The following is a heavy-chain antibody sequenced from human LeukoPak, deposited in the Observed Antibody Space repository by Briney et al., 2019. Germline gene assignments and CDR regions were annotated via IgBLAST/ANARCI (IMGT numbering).Heavy chain of an antibody. CDR2: IYYSVNT. J-gene: IGHJ4*02. Sequence: SETLSLTCTVSGGSISSGDYFWSWIRQPPGKGLEWIGYIYYSVNTHYNPSLKSRVTISVDTSKNEFSLRLTSVTAADTAVHFCATEGSGNYYYFDDWGQGTLVTVSS. CDR1: GGSISSGDYF. D-gene: IGHD1-26*01. CDR3: ATEGSGNYYYFDD. V-gene: IGHV4-30-4*08.